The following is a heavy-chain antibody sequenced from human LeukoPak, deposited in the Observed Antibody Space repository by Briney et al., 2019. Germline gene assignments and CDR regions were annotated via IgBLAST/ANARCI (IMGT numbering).Heavy chain of an antibody. CDR3: ADDAEKGMDV. Sequence: PSETLSLTCAVYGGSFSGYYWSWIRQPPGKGLEWIGEIYHSGSTNYNPSLKSRVTISVDKSKNQFSLKLSSVTAADTAVYYCADDAEKGMDVWGQGTTVTVSS. J-gene: IGHJ6*02. CDR2: IYHSGST. D-gene: IGHD2-8*01. CDR1: GGSFSGYY. V-gene: IGHV4-34*01.